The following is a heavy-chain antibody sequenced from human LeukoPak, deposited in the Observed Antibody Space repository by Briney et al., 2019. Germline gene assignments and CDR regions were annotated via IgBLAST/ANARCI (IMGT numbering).Heavy chain of an antibody. CDR1: GYTFTGYY. J-gene: IGHJ4*02. CDR3: ARDVAGTI. V-gene: IGHV1-18*04. D-gene: IGHD1-7*01. CDR2: ISAYNGNT. Sequence: GASVKVSCKASGYTFTGYYMHWVRQAPGQGLEWMGWISAYNGNTNYAQKLQGRVTMTTDTSTSTAYMELRSLRSDDTAVYYCARDVAGTIWGQGTLVTVSS.